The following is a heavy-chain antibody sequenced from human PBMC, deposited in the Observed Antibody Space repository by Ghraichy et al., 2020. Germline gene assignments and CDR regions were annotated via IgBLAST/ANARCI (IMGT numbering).Heavy chain of an antibody. CDR3: ARGADYFDSRGTHLHFYMDV. CDR1: GYTFTNYY. CDR2: ISAYNGNT. V-gene: IGHV1-18*01. J-gene: IGHJ6*03. D-gene: IGHD3-22*01. Sequence: ASVKVSCKASGYTFTNYYIMWVRQAPGQGLEWMGWISAYNGNTDYAQKLQDRVSLTLDTSRSTAYMELESLRSDDTAVYYCARGADYFDSRGTHLHFYMDVWGKGTTVTVSS.